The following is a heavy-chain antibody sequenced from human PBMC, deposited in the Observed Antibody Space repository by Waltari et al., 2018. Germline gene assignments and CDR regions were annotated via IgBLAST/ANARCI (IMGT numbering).Heavy chain of an antibody. CDR3: ARERQLELGRTGVLDP. Sequence: QVRLEQWGAGLLKPSETLSLTCAVYGGSFSGYYWSWIRRSPEKGLEWIGEITHTGKTNYNPSPRGRITMSVDTSKNQFSLKMTSVTAADTALYYCARERQLELGRTGVLDPWSRGTPVTVSS. D-gene: IGHD1-1*01. CDR1: GGSFSGYY. J-gene: IGHJ5*02. V-gene: IGHV4-34*02. CDR2: ITHTGKT.